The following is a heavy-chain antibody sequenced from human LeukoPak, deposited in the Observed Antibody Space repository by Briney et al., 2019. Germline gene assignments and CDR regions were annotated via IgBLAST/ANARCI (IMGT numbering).Heavy chain of an antibody. CDR1: GFTVSSNY. CDR2: IYFGGTT. Sequence: GRSLRLSCAASGFTVSSNYMTWVRQAPGQGLEWVSVIYFGGTTYYADSVKGRFTISRDNSKNTVYLQMNSLRVEDTAVYYCARGDGVYVYWGQGTLVTDSS. J-gene: IGHJ4*02. CDR3: ARGDGVYVY. D-gene: IGHD5/OR15-5a*01. V-gene: IGHV3-53*01.